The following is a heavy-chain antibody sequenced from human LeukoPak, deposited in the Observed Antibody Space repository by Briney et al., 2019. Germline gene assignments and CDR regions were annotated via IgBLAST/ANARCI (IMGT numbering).Heavy chain of an antibody. V-gene: IGHV4-34*01. CDR2: INHSGST. D-gene: IGHD6-19*01. CDR1: GGSFSGYY. CDR3: ARGGWYGEVAFDI. Sequence: PSETLSLTCAVYGGSFSGYYWSWIRQPPGKGLEWIGEINHSGSTNYNPSLKSRVTISVDTSKNQFSLKLSSVTAADTAVYYCARGGWYGEVAFDIWGQGTMVTVSS. J-gene: IGHJ3*02.